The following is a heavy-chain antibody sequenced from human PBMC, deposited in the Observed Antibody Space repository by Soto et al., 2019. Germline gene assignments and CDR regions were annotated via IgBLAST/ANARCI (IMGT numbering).Heavy chain of an antibody. D-gene: IGHD2-21*02. V-gene: IGHV4-59*01. CDR2: MYNTGST. CDR1: GGSISRYY. CDR3: ARDLGGYCGTACYPLDV. J-gene: IGHJ6*02. Sequence: QVQLQESGPGLVKPSETLSLTCTVSGGSISRYYWSWIRQPPGKGLEWIGYMYNTGSTVYNPSFKSRVTLSVNTSKTQFSLKLNSVTAADTAVYYCARDLGGYCGTACYPLDVWGQGTTVTVSS.